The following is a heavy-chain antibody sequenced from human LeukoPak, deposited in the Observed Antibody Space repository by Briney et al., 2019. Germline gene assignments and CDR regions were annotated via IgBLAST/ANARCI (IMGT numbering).Heavy chain of an antibody. CDR2: ISSSSSYI. Sequence: GGSLRLSCAASGFTFSSYSMNWVRQAPGKGLEWVSYISSSSSYIYYADSVKGRFTISRDNAKNSLYLQMNSLRAKDTAVYYCARGGVLRFLEWPRKGAFDIWGQGTMVTVSS. D-gene: IGHD3-3*01. J-gene: IGHJ3*02. V-gene: IGHV3-21*05. CDR1: GFTFSSYS. CDR3: ARGGVLRFLEWPRKGAFDI.